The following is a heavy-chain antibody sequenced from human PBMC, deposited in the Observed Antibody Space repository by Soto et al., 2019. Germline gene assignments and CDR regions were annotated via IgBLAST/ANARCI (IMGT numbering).Heavy chain of an antibody. D-gene: IGHD3-22*01. CDR2: IKQDGSEK. V-gene: IGHV3-7*01. J-gene: IGHJ4*02. CDR3: ARSPSLTTFDS. Sequence: EVQLVESGGGLVQPGGSQRLSCAASGFTFSNYWMTWVRQAPGKGLEWVANIKQDGSEKYYVDSVKGRFTISRDNAKNSLYLQMNILSAEDTAVYYCARSPSLTTFDSSGQGTLVTVSS. CDR1: GFTFSNYW.